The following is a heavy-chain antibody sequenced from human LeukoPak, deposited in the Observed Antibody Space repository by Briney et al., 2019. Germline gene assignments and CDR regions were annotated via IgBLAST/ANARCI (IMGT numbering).Heavy chain of an antibody. V-gene: IGHV5-51*01. CDR2: IYPDDSDT. J-gene: IGHJ4*02. CDR3: ARHRDSSTHYYFDY. CDR1: GYSFTSYW. Sequence: GESLKISCKGSGYSFTSYWIGWVRQPPGKGLEWMGIIYPDDSDTRYSPSFEGQVTISADKSISTAYLQWNSLKASDTAMYYCARHRDSSTHYYFDYWGQGTLVTVSS. D-gene: IGHD6-13*01.